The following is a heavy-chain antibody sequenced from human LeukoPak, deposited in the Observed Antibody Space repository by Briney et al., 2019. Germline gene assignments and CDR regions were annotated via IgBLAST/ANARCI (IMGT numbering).Heavy chain of an antibody. J-gene: IGHJ4*02. D-gene: IGHD2/OR15-2a*01. Sequence: ASVKVSCKASGYTFTSYAMHWVRQAPGQRLEWMGWINAGNGNTKYSQEFQGRVTITRDTSASTAYMELSSLRSDDTAVYFCASVLSTTSSDYFDYWGQGALVTVSS. V-gene: IGHV1-3*01. CDR2: INAGNGNT. CDR3: ASVLSTTSSDYFDY. CDR1: GYTFTSYA.